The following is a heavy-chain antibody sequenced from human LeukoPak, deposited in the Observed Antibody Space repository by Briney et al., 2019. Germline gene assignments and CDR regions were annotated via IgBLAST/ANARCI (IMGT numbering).Heavy chain of an antibody. CDR3: ARDRLLDTSTSYYYYYGMDV. V-gene: IGHV3-21*01. D-gene: IGHD5-18*01. Sequence: GGSLRLSCAASGFTFSSYSMNWVRQAPGKGLEWVSSISSSSSYIYYADSVKGRFTISRDNAKNSLYLQMNSLRAEDTAVYYCARDRLLDTSTSYYYYYGMDVWGQGTTVTVSS. J-gene: IGHJ6*02. CDR1: GFTFSSYS. CDR2: ISSSSSYI.